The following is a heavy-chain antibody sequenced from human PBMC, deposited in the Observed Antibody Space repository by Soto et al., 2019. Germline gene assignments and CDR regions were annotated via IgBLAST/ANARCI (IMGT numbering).Heavy chain of an antibody. Sequence: PGGSLRLSCAASGFTFSSYAMSWVRQAPGKGLEWVSAISGSGGSTYYADSVKGRFTISRDNAKNSLYLQMNSLRDEDTAVYYCARESRFLEWLSLNWFDPWGQGTLVTVSS. CDR3: ARESRFLEWLSLNWFDP. CDR2: ISGSGGST. CDR1: GFTFSSYA. D-gene: IGHD3-3*01. J-gene: IGHJ5*02. V-gene: IGHV3-23*01.